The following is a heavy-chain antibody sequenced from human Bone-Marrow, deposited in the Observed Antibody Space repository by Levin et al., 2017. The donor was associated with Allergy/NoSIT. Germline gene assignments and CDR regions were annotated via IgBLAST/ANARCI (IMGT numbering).Heavy chain of an antibody. CDR1: GFTFSGSA. D-gene: IGHD5-18*01. J-gene: IGHJ4*02. CDR3: SSRGDSYALAY. V-gene: IGHV3-73*01. CDR2: IRSKGNNYAT. Sequence: GGSLRLSCAASGFTFSGSAMHWVRQASGKGLEWVGRIRSKGNNYATAYAASVTGRFTFSRDDSQSTAYLQMNSLKTEDTAVYFCSSRGDSYALAYWGQGALVIVSS.